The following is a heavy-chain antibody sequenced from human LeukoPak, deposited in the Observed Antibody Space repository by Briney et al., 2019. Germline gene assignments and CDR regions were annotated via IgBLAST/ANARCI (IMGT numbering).Heavy chain of an antibody. Sequence: PSETLSLTCTVSGGSISSSSYYWGWIRQPPGKGLEWIGSIYYSGSTYYNPSLKSRVTISVDTSKNQFSLKLSSVTAADTAVYYCARNGEAVAGTSFFDYWGQGTLVTVSS. CDR2: IYYSGST. V-gene: IGHV4-39*07. CDR3: ARNGEAVAGTSFFDY. D-gene: IGHD6-19*01. J-gene: IGHJ4*02. CDR1: GGSISSSSYY.